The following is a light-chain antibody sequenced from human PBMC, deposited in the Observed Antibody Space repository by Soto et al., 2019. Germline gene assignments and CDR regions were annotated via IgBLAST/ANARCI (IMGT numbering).Light chain of an antibody. CDR1: QSVSSTY. V-gene: IGKV3-20*01. CDR3: QQTYSTPSTWT. Sequence: EIVLTQSPGTLSLSPGERATLSCRASQSVSSTYLAWYQQKPGQAPRLLIYGVSSRHTGIPDRFSGSGSGTDFTLTISSLQPEDFATFYCQQTYSTPSTWTFGQGTKVDIK. J-gene: IGKJ1*01. CDR2: GVS.